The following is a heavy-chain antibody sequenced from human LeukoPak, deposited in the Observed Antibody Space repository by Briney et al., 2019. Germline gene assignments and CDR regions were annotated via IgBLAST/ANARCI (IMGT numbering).Heavy chain of an antibody. CDR1: GYTFTSYY. Sequence: ASVKVSCKASGYTFTSYYMHWVRQAPGQGLEWMGKITPIIDTAKYSQKFQGRVTITADKSTTTVYMELSSLKSGDTAVYYCTRVNLRGSQYNWFDPWGQGTLVTVSS. J-gene: IGHJ5*02. D-gene: IGHD1-26*01. V-gene: IGHV1-46*01. CDR2: ITPIIDTA. CDR3: TRVNLRGSQYNWFDP.